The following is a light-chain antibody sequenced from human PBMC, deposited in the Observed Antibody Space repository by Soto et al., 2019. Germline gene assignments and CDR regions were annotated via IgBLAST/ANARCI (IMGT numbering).Light chain of an antibody. V-gene: IGKV1-13*02. CDR2: DAS. J-gene: IGKJ5*01. CDR3: QQFKSDPII. Sequence: AIQLTQSPSSLSASVGDRVTITCRASQYISNALAWYQQRPGKAPNLLIYDASTLESGVPSRFSGSGSGTDFTLTITSLQPEDFATDYCQQFKSDPIIVGQGTRLDIK. CDR1: QYISNA.